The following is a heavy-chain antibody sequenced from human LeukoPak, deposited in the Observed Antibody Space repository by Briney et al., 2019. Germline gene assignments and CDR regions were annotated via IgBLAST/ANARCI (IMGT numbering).Heavy chain of an antibody. J-gene: IGHJ4*02. CDR2: IIPIFGTA. V-gene: IGHV1-69*13. CDR1: GGTFSSYA. CDR3: ANGGVADTSNHD. Sequence: SVKASCKASGGTFSSYAISWVRQAPGQGLEWTGGIIPIFGTANYAQKFQGRVTITADESTSTAYMELSSLRSEDTAVYYCANGGVADTSNHDWGQGTLVSVSS. D-gene: IGHD2-15*01.